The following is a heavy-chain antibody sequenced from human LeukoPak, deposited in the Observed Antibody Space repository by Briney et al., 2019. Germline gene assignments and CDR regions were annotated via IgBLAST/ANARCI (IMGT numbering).Heavy chain of an antibody. J-gene: IGHJ4*02. CDR2: IGTSGDT. V-gene: IGHV3-13*04. D-gene: IGHD6-19*01. Sequence: GGSLRLSCAASGFTFSSYDMHWVRQATGKGLEWVSVIGTSGDTYYAGSVKGRFTISRENAKNSLYPQMNSLTAGDTAVYFCSRVGSSGWPNYFDSWGQGTLVTVPS. CDR3: SRVGSSGWPNYFDS. CDR1: GFTFSSYD.